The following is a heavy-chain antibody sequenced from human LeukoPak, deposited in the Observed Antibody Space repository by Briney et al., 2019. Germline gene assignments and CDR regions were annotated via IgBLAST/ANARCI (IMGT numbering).Heavy chain of an antibody. J-gene: IGHJ4*02. CDR2: IQFDGSKR. CDR3: ANTMYGSAWSPFDY. V-gene: IGHV3-30*02. CDR1: TFSFSSYG. Sequence: GGSLRLSYAASTFSFSSYGMHWVRQAPGKGLEWVAFIQFDGSKRYYADSVKGRFTISRDNTKNTLYLQMNTLRPEDTALYYCANTMYGSAWSPFDYWGRGTLVTVSS. D-gene: IGHD6-19*01.